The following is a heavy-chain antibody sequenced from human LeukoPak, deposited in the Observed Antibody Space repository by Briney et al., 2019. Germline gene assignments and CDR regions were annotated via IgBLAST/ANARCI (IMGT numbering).Heavy chain of an antibody. Sequence: GRSLRLSCAASGFTFSSYGMHGVRQAPGKGLEWVAVISYDGSNKYYADSVKGRFTISRDNSKNTLYLQMNSLRAEDTAVYYCAKEDLSSGYYFTLDYWGQGTLVTVSS. CDR2: ISYDGSNK. CDR3: AKEDLSSGYYFTLDY. CDR1: GFTFSSYG. D-gene: IGHD3-22*01. J-gene: IGHJ4*02. V-gene: IGHV3-30*18.